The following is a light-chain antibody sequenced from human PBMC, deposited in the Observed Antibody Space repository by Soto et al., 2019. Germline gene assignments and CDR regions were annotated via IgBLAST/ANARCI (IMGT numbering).Light chain of an antibody. CDR2: GAS. CDR3: QQVNSYPPT. Sequence: IQLTQSPSSLSASIGDRVTITCRASQGIYNHFAWYQQKPGTAPRLLIYGASTLQTGVQSRFSGSGSGTDFTLTISSLQPEDFATYYCQQVNSYPPTFGQGTKLEI. CDR1: QGIYNH. V-gene: IGKV1-9*01. J-gene: IGKJ2*01.